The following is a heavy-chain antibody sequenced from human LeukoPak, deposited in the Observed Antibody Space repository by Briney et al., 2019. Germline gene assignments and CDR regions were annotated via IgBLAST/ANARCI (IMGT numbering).Heavy chain of an antibody. D-gene: IGHD1-14*01. CDR3: ARHPEFLRDFDY. Sequence: GGSLRLSCAASGFIFTSYIMKWVRQAPGRGLEWVSTISNSGANTHYADSVKGRFTVSRDNAKNALYLQMNSLRAEDTAVYYCARHPEFLRDFDYWGQGTLVTVSS. J-gene: IGHJ4*02. CDR2: ISNSGANT. V-gene: IGHV3-21*01. CDR1: GFIFTSYI.